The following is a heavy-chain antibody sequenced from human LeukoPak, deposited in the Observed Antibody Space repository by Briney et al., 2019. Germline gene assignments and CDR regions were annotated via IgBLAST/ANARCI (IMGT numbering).Heavy chain of an antibody. CDR2: ISYDGSNK. CDR1: GFTFSSYG. D-gene: IGHD5-24*01. V-gene: IGHV3-30*18. CDR3: AKIPVEMAPADVFDY. Sequence: GRSLRLSCAASGFTFSSYGMHWVRQAPGKGLEWVAVISYDGSNKYYADSVKGRFTISRDNSKNTLYLQMNSLRAEDTAVYYCAKIPVEMAPADVFDYWGQGTLVTVSS. J-gene: IGHJ4*02.